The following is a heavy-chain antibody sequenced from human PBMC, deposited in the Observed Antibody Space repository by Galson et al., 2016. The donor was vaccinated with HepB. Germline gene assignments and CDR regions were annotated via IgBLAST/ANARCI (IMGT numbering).Heavy chain of an antibody. CDR3: TRNAGGYKCGD. D-gene: IGHD5-24*01. Sequence: SVKVSCKASGYTFTNYAIHWVRQAPGQWLEWMGWINADNGNTKYSQKFQGRVTIIRDTSANIAYMELSSLISEDTAVYYCTRNAGGYKCGDWGQGTLVTVSS. J-gene: IGHJ4*02. CDR2: INADNGNT. CDR1: GYTFTNYA. V-gene: IGHV1-3*01.